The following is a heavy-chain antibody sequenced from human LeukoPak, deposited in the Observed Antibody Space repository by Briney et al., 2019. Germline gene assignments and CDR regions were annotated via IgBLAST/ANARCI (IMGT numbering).Heavy chain of an antibody. D-gene: IGHD4-11*01. CDR2: INEDGGEK. CDR1: GFTFSTYW. J-gene: IGHJ4*02. V-gene: IGHV3-7*01. Sequence: GGSLRLSCAASGFTFSTYWMMWVRQAPGKGLEWVANINEDGGEKYYADSVEGRFTISRDNAKNSLDLQMSSLRADDTALYYCARSKIDYWGQGTLVTVSS. CDR3: ARSKIDY.